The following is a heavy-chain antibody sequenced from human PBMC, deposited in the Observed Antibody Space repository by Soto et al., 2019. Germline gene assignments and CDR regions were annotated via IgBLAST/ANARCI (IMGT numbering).Heavy chain of an antibody. CDR3: AKDRSSGWYQGGNYYYYGMDV. J-gene: IGHJ6*02. V-gene: IGHV3-23*01. CDR1: GFTFSSYA. D-gene: IGHD6-19*01. CDR2: ISGSGGST. Sequence: EVQLLESGGGLVQPGGSLRLSCAASGFTFSSYAMSWVRQAPGKGLEWVSAISGSGGSTYYADSVKGRFTISRDNSKNTLYLQMNSVRAEDTAVYYCAKDRSSGWYQGGNYYYYGMDVWGQGTTVTVSS.